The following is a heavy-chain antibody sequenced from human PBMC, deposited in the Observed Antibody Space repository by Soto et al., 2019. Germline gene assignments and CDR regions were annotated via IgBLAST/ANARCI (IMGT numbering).Heavy chain of an antibody. CDR2: IHHGGNI. Sequence: LETMSLPCAVSGDSIISTNWWHWVSQSPDKGLVWSGEIHHGGNINYDPSLKSRVTISSDKSKNHFSLKFNSVTAADTAVYYCARVRQHCSRTNIDQDAWVQRTLVTVSS. D-gene: IGHD2-2*01. J-gene: IGHJ5*02. CDR1: GDSIISTNW. CDR3: ARVRQHCSRTNIDQDA. V-gene: IGHV4-4*02.